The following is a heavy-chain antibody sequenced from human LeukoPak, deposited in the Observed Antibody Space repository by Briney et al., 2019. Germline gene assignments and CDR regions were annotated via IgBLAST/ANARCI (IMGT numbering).Heavy chain of an antibody. Sequence: SETLSLTCTVSGGSISSHYWSWIRQPPGKGLEWIGYIYYSGSTNYNPSLKSRVTISVDTSKNQFSLKLSSVTAADTAVYYCARGHFYDSRGYFDWGQGTLVTVSS. CDR3: ARGHFYDSRGYFD. CDR1: GGSISSHY. V-gene: IGHV4-59*11. CDR2: IYYSGST. J-gene: IGHJ4*02. D-gene: IGHD3-22*01.